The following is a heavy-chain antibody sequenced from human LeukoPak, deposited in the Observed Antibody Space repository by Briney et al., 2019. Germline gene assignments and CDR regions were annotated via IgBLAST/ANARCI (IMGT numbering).Heavy chain of an antibody. CDR3: ARGRTGGAALDF. J-gene: IGHJ4*02. CDR1: GGSISGHY. D-gene: IGHD1-26*01. V-gene: IGHV4-34*01. Sequence: PSETLSLTCAVYGGSISGHYWTWIRQAPGKGLEWIGESTHTGSTNYNPSLKSRVTISVDTSKNQFSLKLTSVSAADTAVYHCARGRTGGAALDFWGPGTLVTVSS. CDR2: STHTGST.